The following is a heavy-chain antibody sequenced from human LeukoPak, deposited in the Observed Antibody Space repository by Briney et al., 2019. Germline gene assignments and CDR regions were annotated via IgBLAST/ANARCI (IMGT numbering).Heavy chain of an antibody. D-gene: IGHD3-22*01. J-gene: IGHJ4*02. V-gene: IGHV3-23*01. Sequence: PGGSLRLSCAASGFTFSSYAMSWVRQAPGKGLEWVSAISGSGGSTYYADSVKGRFTISRDNSKDTLYLQMNSLRAEDTAVYYCAKECYYDSSGYSDYWGQGTLVTVSS. CDR2: ISGSGGST. CDR1: GFTFSSYA. CDR3: AKECYYDSSGYSDY.